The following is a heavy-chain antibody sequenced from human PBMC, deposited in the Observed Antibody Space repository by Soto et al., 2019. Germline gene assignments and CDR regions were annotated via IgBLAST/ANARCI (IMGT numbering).Heavy chain of an antibody. CDR2: IYYSGST. Sequence: SETLSLTCTVSGGSISSSSYYWGWIRQPPGKGLEWIGSIYYSGSTYYNPSLKSRVTISVDTSKNQFSLKLSSVTAADTAVYYCARGGRGSSQSPPSYYFDYWGQGTLVTVSS. V-gene: IGHV4-39*01. CDR1: GGSISSSSYY. J-gene: IGHJ4*02. CDR3: ARGGRGSSQSPPSYYFDY. D-gene: IGHD1-26*01.